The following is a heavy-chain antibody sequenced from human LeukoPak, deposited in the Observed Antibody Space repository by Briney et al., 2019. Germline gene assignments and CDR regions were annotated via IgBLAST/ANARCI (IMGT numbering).Heavy chain of an antibody. Sequence: PSETLSLGCSVSGYSIKSGYYWSWIRQSPGKGPEWIGSVYRSRSTSYNPSLQSRVCISVDTPKIQYSLIMTSVTAADTAVYYCPRVGSIVVAHYYFDHWGQGILVSVSS. CDR1: GYSIKSGYY. V-gene: IGHV4-38-2*02. CDR3: PRVGSIVVAHYYFDH. D-gene: IGHD1-26*01. CDR2: VYRSRST. J-gene: IGHJ4*02.